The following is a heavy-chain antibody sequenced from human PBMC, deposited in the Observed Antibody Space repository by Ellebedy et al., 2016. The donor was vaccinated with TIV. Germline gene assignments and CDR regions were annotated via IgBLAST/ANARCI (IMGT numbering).Heavy chain of an antibody. V-gene: IGHV3-7*01. CDR1: GFSFSSYW. CDR3: ARDPDTAMVFHEPYFDY. D-gene: IGHD5-18*01. CDR2: ISPDGSES. J-gene: IGHJ4*02. Sequence: GESLKISCAASGFSFSSYWIAWVRQAPGQGLQWVGNISPDGSESYFVDSVKGRFTISRDNDKNSLYLQMNSLRAEDTAVYYCARDPDTAMVFHEPYFDYWGQGTLVTVSS.